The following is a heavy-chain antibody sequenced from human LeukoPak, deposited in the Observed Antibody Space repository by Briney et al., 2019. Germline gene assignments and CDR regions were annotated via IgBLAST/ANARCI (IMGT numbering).Heavy chain of an antibody. D-gene: IGHD4-17*01. CDR1: GYTFTSYG. V-gene: IGHV1-18*01. CDR3: ARARATVTTPDAFDI. Sequence: ASVKVSCKASGYTFTSYGISWVRQAPGQGLEWTGWISAYNGNTNYAQKLQGRVTMTTDTSMSTAYMELRSLRSDDTAVYYCARARATVTTPDAFDIWGQGTMVTVSS. J-gene: IGHJ3*02. CDR2: ISAYNGNT.